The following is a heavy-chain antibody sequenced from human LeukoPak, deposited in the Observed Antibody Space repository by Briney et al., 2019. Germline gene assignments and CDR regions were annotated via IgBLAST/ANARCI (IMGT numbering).Heavy chain of an antibody. CDR2: IYPKSGGT. CDR3: ARVVVVAAIRGNWFDP. J-gene: IGHJ5*02. Sequence: ASVKVSCKASGYTFTGYYMHWVRQAPGQGLEWMGWIYPKSGGTNYAQKFQGRVTMTRDTFISTAYMELSRLRSDDTAVYYCARVVVVAAIRGNWFDPWGQGTLVTVSS. CDR1: GYTFTGYY. V-gene: IGHV1-2*02. D-gene: IGHD2-15*01.